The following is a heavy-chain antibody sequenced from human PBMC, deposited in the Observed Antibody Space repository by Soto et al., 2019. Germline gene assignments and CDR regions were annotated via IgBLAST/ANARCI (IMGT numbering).Heavy chain of an antibody. CDR2: ISGSGGST. CDR1: GFTFSSYA. Sequence: EVQLLESGGGLVQPGGSLRLSCAASGFTFSSYAMSWVRQAPGKGLEWVSAISGSGGSTYYADSVKGRFTISRDNSKNTLYLQMNNLRAEDTAVYYCAKRSNYGYYYYMDVWGKGTTVTVSS. V-gene: IGHV3-23*01. D-gene: IGHD4-4*01. J-gene: IGHJ6*03. CDR3: AKRSNYGYYYYMDV.